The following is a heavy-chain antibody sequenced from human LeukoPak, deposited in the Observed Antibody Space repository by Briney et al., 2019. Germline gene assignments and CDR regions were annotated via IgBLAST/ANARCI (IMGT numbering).Heavy chain of an antibody. Sequence: GSLRLSCAASGISLDYAWMTWVRQAPGKGLEAVGRIKANISGGAIDYAAPVKGRFTISRDNAKNSLYLQMNSLRAEDTAVYYCAELGITMIGGVWGKGTTVTISS. J-gene: IGHJ6*04. CDR2: IKANISGGAI. V-gene: IGHV3-15*01. CDR1: GISLDYAW. D-gene: IGHD3-10*02. CDR3: AELGITMIGGV.